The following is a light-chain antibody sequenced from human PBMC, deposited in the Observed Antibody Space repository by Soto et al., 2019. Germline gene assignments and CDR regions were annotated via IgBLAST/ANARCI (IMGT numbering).Light chain of an antibody. J-gene: IGKJ4*01. Sequence: DIRMRQSPSTVSASVGDRDTITCGASQSLSKWLAWYQQNPGKAPKLLIYQASNLEDGVPSRFSGSGSGTEFTLTISGLQPDDFATYFCQQYNIFPLTFGGGTKVEIK. CDR1: QSLSKW. CDR3: QQYNIFPLT. V-gene: IGKV1-5*03. CDR2: QAS.